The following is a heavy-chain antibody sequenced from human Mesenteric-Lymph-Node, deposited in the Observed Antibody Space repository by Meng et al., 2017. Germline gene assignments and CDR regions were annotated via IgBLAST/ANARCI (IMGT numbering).Heavy chain of an antibody. CDR2: ISTGDSDT. V-gene: IGHV5-51*01. Sequence: GESLKISCKGAGYWIHWVRQMPGIGLEWMGIISTGDSDTRYSSSFQGQVTISADKSITTAYLQWSSLKASDTAMYYCVRGSVGDYWGQGTLVTVSS. CDR3: VRGSVGDY. D-gene: IGHD3-10*01. J-gene: IGHJ4*02. CDR1: GYW.